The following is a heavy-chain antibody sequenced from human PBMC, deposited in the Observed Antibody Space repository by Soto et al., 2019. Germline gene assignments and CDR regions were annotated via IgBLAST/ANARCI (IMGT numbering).Heavy chain of an antibody. J-gene: IGHJ4*02. Sequence: PGGSLRLSCAASGFTFDSFAMTWVRQAPGKGLEWVSALSGVGDATNYADSVKGRFTISRDNSKNTLYLQINSLRPEDTAVYYWAKATNDWTSLLAYGGQGTPVPVSS. CDR1: GFTFDSFA. CDR3: AKATNDWTSLLAY. D-gene: IGHD3-9*01. CDR2: LSGVGDAT. V-gene: IGHV3-23*01.